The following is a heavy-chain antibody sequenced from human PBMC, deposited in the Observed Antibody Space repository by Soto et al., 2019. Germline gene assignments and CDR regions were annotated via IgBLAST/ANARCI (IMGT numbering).Heavy chain of an antibody. CDR2: INAGNGNT. D-gene: IGHD3-9*01. CDR3: ARSAYYDILTGYYNVMGY. V-gene: IGHV1-3*01. J-gene: IGHJ4*02. CDR1: GYTFTSYA. Sequence: ASVKVSCKASGYTFTSYAMHWVRQAPGQRLEWMGWINAGNGNTKYSQKFQGRVTITRDTSTSTAYMELRSLRSDDTAVYYCARSAYYDILTGYYNVMGYWGQGTLVTVSS.